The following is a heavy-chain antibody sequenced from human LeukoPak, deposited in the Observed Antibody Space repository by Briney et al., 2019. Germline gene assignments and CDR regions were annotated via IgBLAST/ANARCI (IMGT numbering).Heavy chain of an antibody. J-gene: IGHJ4*02. V-gene: IGHV3-30*18. Sequence: SGGSLRLSCAASGFTFSSYGMHWVRQAPGKGLEWVAVISYDGSNKYYADSVKGRFTISRDNSKNTLYLQMNSLRAEDTAVYYCAKDSKGALWFREFPGYWGQGTLVTVSS. CDR1: GFTFSSYG. D-gene: IGHD3-10*01. CDR2: ISYDGSNK. CDR3: AKDSKGALWFREFPGY.